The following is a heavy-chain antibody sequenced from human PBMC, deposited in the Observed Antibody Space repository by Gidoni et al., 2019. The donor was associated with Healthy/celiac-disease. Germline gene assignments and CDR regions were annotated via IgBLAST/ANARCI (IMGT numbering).Heavy chain of an antibody. CDR1: GGSFSGYY. V-gene: IGHV4-34*01. J-gene: IGHJ4*02. D-gene: IGHD6-13*01. CDR3: ARFRVRHIKYSSSGYYFDY. CDR2: INHSGST. Sequence: QVQLQQWGAGLLKPSETLSLTCAVYGGSFSGYYWSWIRQPPGKGLEWIGEINHSGSTNYNPSLKSRVTISVDTSKNQFSLKLSSVTAADTAVYYCARFRVRHIKYSSSGYYFDYWGQGTLVTVSS.